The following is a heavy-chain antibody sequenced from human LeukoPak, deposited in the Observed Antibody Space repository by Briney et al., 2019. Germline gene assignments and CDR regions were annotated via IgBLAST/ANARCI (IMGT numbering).Heavy chain of an antibody. J-gene: IGHJ3*01. Sequence: RGSLRLACAASGFTYSRDWMSWVRQAPGKGLEWVAKINQDARTKYYVDSVRGRFTISRDNAKNSLYLQMNSLRAEDTAVYYCARDPDILAGVAFYVCGEGAIVIVSS. V-gene: IGHV3-7*05. CDR3: ARDPDILAGVAFYV. CDR1: GFTYSRDW. CDR2: INQDARTK. D-gene: IGHD3-9*01.